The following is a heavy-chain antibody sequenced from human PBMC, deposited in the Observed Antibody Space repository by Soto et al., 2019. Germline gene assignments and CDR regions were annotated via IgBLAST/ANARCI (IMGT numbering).Heavy chain of an antibody. V-gene: IGHV1-18*04. Sequence: ASVKVSCKASGYTFTDYAINWLRQAPGQGFQWVGWISPYSGNTTSAENFFDRVTMTTDTSTKTAYLELRSLRSDDTAVYYCARDHGLAWAVRPANYYYAIDVWGQGTTLTVYS. J-gene: IGHJ6*02. CDR2: ISPYSGNT. D-gene: IGHD6-6*01. CDR1: GYTFTDYA. CDR3: ARDHGLAWAVRPANYYYAIDV.